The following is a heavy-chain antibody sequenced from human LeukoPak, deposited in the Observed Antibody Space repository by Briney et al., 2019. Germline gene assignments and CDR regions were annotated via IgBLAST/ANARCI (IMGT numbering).Heavy chain of an antibody. D-gene: IGHD6-19*01. CDR3: ARPHSSGWYGVYDI. V-gene: IGHV1-18*01. J-gene: IGHJ3*02. Sequence: ASVKVSCKASGYTFTSYGISWVRQAPGQGLEWMGWISAHNGNTNYAQKLQGRVTMTTDTSTSTAYMELRSLRSDDTAVYYCARPHSSGWYGVYDIWGQGTMVTVSS. CDR2: ISAHNGNT. CDR1: GYTFTSYG.